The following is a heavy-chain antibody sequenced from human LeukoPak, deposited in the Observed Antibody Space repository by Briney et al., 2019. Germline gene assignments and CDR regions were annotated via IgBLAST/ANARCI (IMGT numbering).Heavy chain of an antibody. D-gene: IGHD4-17*01. CDR2: ITGNHGAT. CDR3: TKDPNGDYVGAFDP. Sequence: GGSLRPSCAASGFPFSSFAMTWVRQAPGKGLEWVSSITGNHGATYNIDSVKGQFTISRDNSQNTLYLQMNSLRAEDTAVYYCTKDPNGDYVGAFDPWGQGTLVTVSS. V-gene: IGHV3-23*01. CDR1: GFPFSSFA. J-gene: IGHJ5*02.